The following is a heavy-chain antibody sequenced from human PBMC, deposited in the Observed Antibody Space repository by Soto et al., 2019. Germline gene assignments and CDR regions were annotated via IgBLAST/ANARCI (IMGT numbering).Heavy chain of an antibody. CDR1: GGSMSSYY. Sequence: SETLSLTCTVSGGSMSSYYWTWLRQSPGRGLEWIGYISYSGSTYYNPSLTSRVTISADTSKNQFSLRMNSMIAADTAVYYCGRADPDASVGYWGQGTLVTVSS. CDR3: GRADPDASVGY. J-gene: IGHJ4*02. V-gene: IGHV4-59*01. D-gene: IGHD2-15*01. CDR2: ISYSGST.